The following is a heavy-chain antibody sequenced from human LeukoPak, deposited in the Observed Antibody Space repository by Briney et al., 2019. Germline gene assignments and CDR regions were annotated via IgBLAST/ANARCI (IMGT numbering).Heavy chain of an antibody. CDR3: AKDMYYYDSSGYTDY. CDR2: ISDSGGST. Sequence: GGSLRLSCAASGFTFSSYAVSWVRQAPGKGLAWVSAISDSGGSTQYADSVKGRFIISRDNSKNTLYLQMNSLRAEDTAVYYCAKDMYYYDSSGYTDYWGQGTLVTVSS. V-gene: IGHV3-23*01. D-gene: IGHD3-22*01. CDR1: GFTFSSYA. J-gene: IGHJ4*02.